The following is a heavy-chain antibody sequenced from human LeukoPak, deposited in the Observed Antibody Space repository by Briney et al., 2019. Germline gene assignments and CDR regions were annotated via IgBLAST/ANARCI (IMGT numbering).Heavy chain of an antibody. CDR3: ARVRGQMATTYFDY. CDR1: GGSISSYY. D-gene: IGHD5-24*01. Sequence: SETLSLTCTVSGGSISSYYWSWIRQPPGKGLEWIGYIYYSGSTNYNPSLKSRVTISVDTSKNQCSLQLSSVTAADTAVYYCARVRGQMATTYFDYWGQGTLVTVSS. CDR2: IYYSGST. J-gene: IGHJ4*02. V-gene: IGHV4-59*12.